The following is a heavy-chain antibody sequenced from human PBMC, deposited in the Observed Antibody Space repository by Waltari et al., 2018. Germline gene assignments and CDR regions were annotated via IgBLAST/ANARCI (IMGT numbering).Heavy chain of an antibody. V-gene: IGHV4-34*01. Sequence: QVQLQQWGAGLLKPSETLSLTCAVYGGSFSGYYWSWIRQPPGKGLEWIGEINHSGSTNSTPSLKSRVTISVDTSKNQFSLKLSSVTAADTAVYYCARRRNSIGAGSGGGWFDPWGQGTLVTVSS. CDR3: ARRRNSIGAGSGGGWFDP. J-gene: IGHJ5*02. CDR2: INHSGST. CDR1: GGSFSGYY. D-gene: IGHD3-10*01.